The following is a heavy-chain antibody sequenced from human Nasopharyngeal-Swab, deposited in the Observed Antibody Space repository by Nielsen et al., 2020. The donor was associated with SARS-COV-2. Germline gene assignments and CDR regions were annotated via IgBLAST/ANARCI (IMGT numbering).Heavy chain of an antibody. V-gene: IGHV6-1*01. D-gene: IGHD6-13*01. J-gene: IGHJ6*02. CDR3: ARDGIAAAGYYYYYYGMDV. Sequence: WIRQSPSRGLEWLGRTYYRSKWYNDYAVSVKSRITINPDTSKNQFSLQLNSVTPEDTAVYYCARDGIAAAGYYYYYYGMDVWGQGTMVTVSS. CDR2: TYYRSKWYN.